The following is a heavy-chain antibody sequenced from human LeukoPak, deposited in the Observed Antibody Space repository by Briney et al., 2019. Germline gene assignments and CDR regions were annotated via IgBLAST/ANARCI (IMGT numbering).Heavy chain of an antibody. V-gene: IGHV3-30*18. J-gene: IGHJ4*02. Sequence: PGRSLRLSCAASGFTFSSYGMHWVRQAPGKGLVWVAVISYGGSNKFYADSVKDRFTISRDNSKNTLYLQMNSLRAEDRAVYYCAKDVGMIGYCSGGSCYAIDYCGQGSLATVSS. CDR2: ISYGGSNK. CDR1: GFTFSSYG. D-gene: IGHD2-15*01. CDR3: AKDVGMIGYCSGGSCYAIDY.